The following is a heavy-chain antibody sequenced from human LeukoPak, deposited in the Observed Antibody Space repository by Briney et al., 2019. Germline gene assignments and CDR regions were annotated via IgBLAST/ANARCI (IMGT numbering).Heavy chain of an antibody. CDR3: ASAYDFWSGYEN. J-gene: IGHJ4*02. Sequence: GSLRLSCAASGFTVSSNYMSWIRQPPGKGLEWIGYIYYSGSTNYNPSLKSRVTISVDTSKNQFSLKLSSVTAADTAVYYCASAYDFWSGYENWGQGTLVTVSS. V-gene: IGHV4-59*02. CDR2: IYYSGST. CDR1: GFTVSSNY. D-gene: IGHD3-3*01.